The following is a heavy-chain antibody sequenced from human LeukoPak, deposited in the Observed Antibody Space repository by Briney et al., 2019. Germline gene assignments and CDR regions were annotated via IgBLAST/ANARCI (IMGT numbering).Heavy chain of an antibody. CDR2: IYPGDSDT. Sequence: GESLKISCQGSGYSFTSYWIGWVRQMPGKGLEWMGIIYPGDSDTRYSPSFQGQVTISADKSISTAYLQWSSLKASDTAMYYCARTTVTWGNWFDPWGQGTLVTVSS. CDR3: ARTTVTWGNWFDP. V-gene: IGHV5-51*01. CDR1: GYSFTSYW. D-gene: IGHD4-17*01. J-gene: IGHJ5*02.